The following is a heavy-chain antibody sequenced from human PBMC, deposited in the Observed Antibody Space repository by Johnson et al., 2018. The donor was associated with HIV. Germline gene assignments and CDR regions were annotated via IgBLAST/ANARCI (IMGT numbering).Heavy chain of an antibody. CDR1: GFTFSDFY. CDR3: TTGLYWNDAFDI. Sequence: VQLVESGGGLVKPGGSLRLSCAASGFTFSDFYMSYIRQAPGKGLEWVGRVKSKTDGGTTDYAAPVKGRFTISRDGSKNTLYLQMNSLKTEDTAVYYCTTGLYWNDAFDIWGQGTMVTVSS. J-gene: IGHJ3*02. CDR2: VKSKTDGGTT. D-gene: IGHD1-1*01. V-gene: IGHV3-15*01.